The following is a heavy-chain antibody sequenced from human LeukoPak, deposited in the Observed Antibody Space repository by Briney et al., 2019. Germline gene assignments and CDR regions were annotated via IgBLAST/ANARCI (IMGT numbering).Heavy chain of an antibody. CDR2: ISGSGGST. CDR3: AKGQGYSSSWRLYYYYYYGMDV. J-gene: IGHJ6*02. V-gene: IGHV3-23*01. Sequence: AGGSLRLSCAASGFTFSSYAMSWVRQAPGKGLEWVSAISGSGGSTYYADSVKGRFTISRDNSKNTLYLQMNSLRAEDTAVYYCAKGQGYSSSWRLYYYYYYGMDVWGQGTTVTVSS. CDR1: GFTFSSYA. D-gene: IGHD6-13*01.